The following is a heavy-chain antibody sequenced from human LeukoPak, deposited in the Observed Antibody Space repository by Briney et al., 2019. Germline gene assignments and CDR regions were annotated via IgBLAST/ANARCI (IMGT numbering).Heavy chain of an antibody. CDR1: GFTFSDYY. J-gene: IGHJ4*02. Sequence: GGSLRLSCAASGFTFSDYYMSWIRQAPGKGLEWVSYISSSRNTIYYADSVKGRFTISRDNAKNSLYLQMNSLRAEGTAVYYCAKDRRDGYNPDTFDYWGQGTLVTASS. CDR2: ISSSRNTI. D-gene: IGHD5-24*01. CDR3: AKDRRDGYNPDTFDY. V-gene: IGHV3-11*01.